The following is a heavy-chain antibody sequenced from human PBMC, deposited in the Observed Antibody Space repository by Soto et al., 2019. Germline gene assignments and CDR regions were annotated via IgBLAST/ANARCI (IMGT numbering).Heavy chain of an antibody. Sequence: LRLSCETSGFSFSSNGMNWVRQAPGQRLEWGAVISYDGSNRYYADSVKGRFTISRDNSKNTLYLQMNSLRAEDTAGDYGAKDQHCNSSSCDGMDVWGQGTTVTVSS. J-gene: IGHJ6*02. CDR3: AKDQHCNSSSCDGMDV. V-gene: IGHV3-30*18. D-gene: IGHD2-2*01. CDR1: GFSFSSNG. CDR2: ISYDGSNR.